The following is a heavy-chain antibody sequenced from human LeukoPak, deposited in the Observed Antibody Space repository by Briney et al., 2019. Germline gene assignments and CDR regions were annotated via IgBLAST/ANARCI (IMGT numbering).Heavy chain of an antibody. CDR1: GFTFSSYA. Sequence: GGSLRLSCAASGFTFSSYAMSWVRQAPGKGLEWVSAISGSGGSTYYADSVKGRFTISRDNSKNTLYLQMNSLRAEDTAVYYCAKDNSARTSAFLDYWGQGTLVTVSS. CDR2: ISGSGGST. V-gene: IGHV3-23*01. D-gene: IGHD4-23*01. CDR3: AKDNSARTSAFLDY. J-gene: IGHJ4*02.